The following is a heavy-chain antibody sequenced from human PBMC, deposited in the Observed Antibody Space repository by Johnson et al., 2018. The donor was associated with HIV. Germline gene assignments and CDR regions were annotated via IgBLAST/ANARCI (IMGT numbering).Heavy chain of an antibody. CDR1: GFTFSSYW. V-gene: IGHV3-7*03. D-gene: IGHD3-16*01. CDR3: AKYDRFAFDV. J-gene: IGHJ3*01. CDR2: IKQDGSEK. Sequence: VQLVESGGGVVQPGGSLILSCAASGFTFSSYWMSWVRQAPGKGLEWVANIKQDGSEKYYVDSVKGRFTISRDNAKNSLYLQMNNLRAEDTAVYFCAKYDRFAFDVWGQGTMVTVSS.